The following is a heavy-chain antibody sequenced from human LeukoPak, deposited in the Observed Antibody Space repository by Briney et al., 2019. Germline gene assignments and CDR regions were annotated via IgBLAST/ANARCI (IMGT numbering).Heavy chain of an antibody. D-gene: IGHD3-22*01. CDR3: ARNYYDSSGYPSHFDY. CDR1: GFTFSSYS. J-gene: IGHJ4*02. CDR2: ISSSSSYI. Sequence: RPGGSLRLSCAASGFTFSSYSMNWVRQAPGKGLEWVSSISSSSSYIYYADSVKGRFTISRDNAKNSLYLQMNSLRAEDTAVYYCARNYYDSSGYPSHFDYWGQGTLVTVSS. V-gene: IGHV3-21*01.